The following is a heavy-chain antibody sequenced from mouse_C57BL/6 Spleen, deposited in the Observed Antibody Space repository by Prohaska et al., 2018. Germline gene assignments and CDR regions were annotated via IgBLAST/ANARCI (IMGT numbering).Heavy chain of an antibody. CDR1: GYTFTSYW. CDR2: IDPSDSYT. CDR3: ARGDDDGYSRLVAY. Sequence: QVQLQQPGAELVMPGASVKLSCKASGYTFTSYWMHWVKQRPGQGLEWIGEIDPSDSYTNYNQKFKGKATLTVDKSSSTAYMQLSSLTSEDSAVYYCARGDDDGYSRLVAYWGQGTLVTVSA. D-gene: IGHD2-3*01. V-gene: IGHV1-69*01. J-gene: IGHJ3*01.